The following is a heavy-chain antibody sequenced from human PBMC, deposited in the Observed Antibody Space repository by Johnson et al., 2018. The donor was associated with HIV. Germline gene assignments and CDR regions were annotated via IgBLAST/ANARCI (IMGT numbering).Heavy chain of an antibody. CDR3: ARVRVGAFDI. V-gene: IGHV3-66*02. CDR2: IYTGGST. D-gene: IGHD1-26*01. J-gene: IGHJ3*02. CDR1: GFTVSTNY. Sequence: VRLVESGGGLVHPGGSLRLSCAASGFTVSTNYMSWVRQAQGKGLEWVSLIYTGGSTFYADSVKGRFTISRDNSKNALYLQMNSLRAEDTAVYYCARVRVGAFDIWGQGTMVTVSS.